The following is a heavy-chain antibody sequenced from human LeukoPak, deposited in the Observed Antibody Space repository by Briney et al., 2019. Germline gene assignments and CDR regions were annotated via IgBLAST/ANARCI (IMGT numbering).Heavy chain of an antibody. CDR1: GFTFSIYS. D-gene: IGHD2-21*01. CDR2: ISSSSSGI. J-gene: IGHJ4*02. V-gene: IGHV3-48*01. Sequence: PGGSLRLSCAASGFTFSIYSMNWVRQAPGKGLEWVSYISSSSSGIYYADSVKGRFTISRDNAKNSLYLQMNSLRAEDTAVYCCARDVRSGDFDYWGQGTLVTVSS. CDR3: ARDVRSGDFDY.